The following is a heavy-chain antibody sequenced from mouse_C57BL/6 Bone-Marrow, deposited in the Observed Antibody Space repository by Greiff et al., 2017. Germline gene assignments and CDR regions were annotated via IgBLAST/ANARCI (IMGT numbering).Heavy chain of an antibody. D-gene: IGHD1-1*01. Sequence: QVQLQQSGAELVRPGTSVKVSCKASGYAFTNYLIEWVKQRPGQGLEWIGVINPGSGGTNYNEKFKGKATLTADKSSSTAYMQLSSLTSEDSAVYFCARGYYWFAYWGQGTLVTFSA. CDR2: INPGSGGT. J-gene: IGHJ3*01. V-gene: IGHV1-54*01. CDR3: ARGYYWFAY. CDR1: GYAFTNYL.